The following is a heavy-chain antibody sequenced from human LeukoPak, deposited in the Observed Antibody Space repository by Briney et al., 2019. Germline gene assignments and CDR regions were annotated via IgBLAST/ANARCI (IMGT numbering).Heavy chain of an antibody. J-gene: IGHJ6*02. D-gene: IGHD2-15*01. CDR2: IKQDGSEK. Sequence: PGGSLRLSCAASGFTFSSYWMSWARQAPGKGLEWVANIKQDGSEKYYVDSVKGRFTISRDNAKKSLYLQMNSLRAEDTAVYYCARRIRSDYYYGMDVWGQGTTVTASS. CDR1: GFTFSSYW. CDR3: ARRIRSDYYYGMDV. V-gene: IGHV3-7*01.